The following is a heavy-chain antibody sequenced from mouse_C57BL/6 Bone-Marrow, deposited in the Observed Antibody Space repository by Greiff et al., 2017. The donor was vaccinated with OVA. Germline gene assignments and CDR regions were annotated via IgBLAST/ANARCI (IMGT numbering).Heavy chain of an antibody. D-gene: IGHD3-3*01. J-gene: IGHJ2*01. Sequence: VQLQQPGAELVMPGASVKLSCKASGYTFTSYWMHWVKQRPGQGLEWIGEIDPSDSYTNYNQKFKGKSTLTVAKSSSTAYMQPSSLTSEDSAVYYCAREGSPFDYWGQGTTLTVSS. V-gene: IGHV1-69*01. CDR3: AREGSPFDY. CDR1: GYTFTSYW. CDR2: IDPSDSYT.